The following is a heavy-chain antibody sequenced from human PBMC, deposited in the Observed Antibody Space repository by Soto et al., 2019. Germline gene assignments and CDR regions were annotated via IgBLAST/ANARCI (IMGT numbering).Heavy chain of an antibody. CDR2: VNHRGSS. Sequence: SETLSLTCTVSGGSISGYYWSWIRQPPGKGLEWIGEVNHRGSSNYNPSLKSRVTISVDASKNQFSLKLTSVTAADTAVYYCARGLLMRGYSGYSVFGHWGQGTLVTVSS. V-gene: IGHV4-34*01. CDR1: GGSISGYY. D-gene: IGHD5-12*01. CDR3: ARGLLMRGYSGYSVFGH. J-gene: IGHJ4*02.